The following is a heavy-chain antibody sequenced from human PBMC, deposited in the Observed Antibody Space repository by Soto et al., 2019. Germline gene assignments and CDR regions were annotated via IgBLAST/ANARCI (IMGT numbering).Heavy chain of an antibody. V-gene: IGHV4-39*01. CDR2: ISYSGST. CDR1: GGSISSSKYY. J-gene: IGHJ5*02. Sequence: SETLSLTCAVYGGSISSSKYYWGWIRQPPGKGLEWIGSISYSGSTYYNPSLKSRVTISVDTSKSQLSLKLNSVTAADTAVYYCARRMIGYSNGFRWSDPWGQGILVTVSS. CDR3: ARRMIGYSNGFRWSDP. D-gene: IGHD5-12*01.